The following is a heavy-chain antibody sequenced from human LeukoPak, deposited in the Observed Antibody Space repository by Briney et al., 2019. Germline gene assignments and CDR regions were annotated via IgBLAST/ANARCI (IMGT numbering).Heavy chain of an antibody. CDR1: GGTFSSYA. V-gene: IGHV1-69*04. D-gene: IGHD6-13*01. CDR3: ARGSDSSSWSKDY. Sequence: PVKVSCKASGGTFSSYAISWVRQAPGQGLEWMGRIIPILGIANYAQKFQGRVTITADKSTSTAYMELSSLRSEDTAVYYCARGSDSSSWSKDYWGQGTLVTVSS. CDR2: IIPILGIA. J-gene: IGHJ4*02.